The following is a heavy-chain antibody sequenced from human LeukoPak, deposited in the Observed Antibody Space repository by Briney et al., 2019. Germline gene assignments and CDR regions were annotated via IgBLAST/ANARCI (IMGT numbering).Heavy chain of an antibody. Sequence: SETLSLTCTVSGGSIRSSYYYWGWIRQPPGKGLEWIGSIYDSGSTYYNPSLKSRVTISVDTSKNQFSLKLNSVTAADTAVYYCAYSWSVSGAFDYWGQGTLVTVSS. V-gene: IGHV4-39*01. J-gene: IGHJ4*02. CDR1: GGSIRSSYYY. D-gene: IGHD1-26*01. CDR3: AYSWSVSGAFDY. CDR2: IYDSGST.